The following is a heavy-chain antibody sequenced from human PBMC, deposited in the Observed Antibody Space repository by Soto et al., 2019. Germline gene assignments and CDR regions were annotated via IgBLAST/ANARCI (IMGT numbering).Heavy chain of an antibody. CDR3: ARGVGFCSLTHCSPGYYFDF. D-gene: IGHD6-13*01. Sequence: GGSLRLSCAASGFDFSSHGMNWVRQAPGKGLEWVSFISSSGSHIKYADSVKGRFSISRDNAKKSLYLQMNSLRAEDTAVYFCARGVGFCSLTHCSPGYYFDFWGQGALVTVSS. V-gene: IGHV3-21*01. J-gene: IGHJ4*02. CDR2: ISSSGSHI. CDR1: GFDFSSHG.